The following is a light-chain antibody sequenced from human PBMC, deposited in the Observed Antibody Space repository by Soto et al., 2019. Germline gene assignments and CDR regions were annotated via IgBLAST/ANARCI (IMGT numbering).Light chain of an antibody. J-gene: IGLJ2*01. CDR1: SSDVGAYNY. CDR2: GVT. Sequence: QSALTQPRSVSGSPGQSVTISCTGTSSDVGAYNYVSWYQQHPGKAPKLMIYGVTNRPSGVTARFSGSKSGNTASLTISGLQTDDEADYYCCSYAGSYAVFGGGTKLTVL. CDR3: CSYAGSYAV. V-gene: IGLV2-11*01.